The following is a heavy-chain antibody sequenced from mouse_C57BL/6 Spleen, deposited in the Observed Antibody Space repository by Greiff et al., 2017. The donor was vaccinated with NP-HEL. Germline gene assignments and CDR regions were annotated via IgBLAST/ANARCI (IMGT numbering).Heavy chain of an antibody. D-gene: IGHD2-4*01. J-gene: IGHJ4*01. Sequence: EVQLQQSGPELVKPGASVKMSCKASGYTFTDYNMHWVKQSHGKSLEWIGYINSNNGGTSYNQKFKGKATLTVNKSSSTAYMELRSLTSEDSAVYYCAREDDYGGYYYAMDYWGQGTSVTVSS. V-gene: IGHV1-22*01. CDR2: INSNNGGT. CDR1: GYTFTDYN. CDR3: AREDDYGGYYYAMDY.